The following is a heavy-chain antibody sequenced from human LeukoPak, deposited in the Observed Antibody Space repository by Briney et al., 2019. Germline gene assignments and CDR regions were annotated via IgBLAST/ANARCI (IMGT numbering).Heavy chain of an antibody. CDR2: ISSSGSSI. J-gene: IGHJ4*02. CDR1: GFTFSDYY. D-gene: IGHD3-3*01. Sequence: GGSLRLSCAASGFTFSDYYMSWIRQAPGKGLEWVSYISSSGSSIYYVDSVKGRFTISRDNAKNSLYLQMNSLRAEDTAVYYCARGGGELRFLEWFGYFDYWGQGTLVTVSS. CDR3: ARGGGELRFLEWFGYFDY. V-gene: IGHV3-11*04.